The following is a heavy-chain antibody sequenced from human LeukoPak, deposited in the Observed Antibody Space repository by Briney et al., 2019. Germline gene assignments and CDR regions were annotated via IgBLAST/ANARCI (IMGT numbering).Heavy chain of an antibody. J-gene: IGHJ4*02. D-gene: IGHD4-17*01. Sequence: PSETLSLTCTVSGGSISSGDYYWPCIRQPPGKGLEWTGYIFYSGSMYYNPSLKSRLTISVATSKNQFSLKLRSVTAADTAVYYCARQTTVISFDYWGQGALVTVSS. CDR2: IFYSGSM. CDR3: ARQTTVISFDY. CDR1: GGSISSGDYY. V-gene: IGHV4-30-4*01.